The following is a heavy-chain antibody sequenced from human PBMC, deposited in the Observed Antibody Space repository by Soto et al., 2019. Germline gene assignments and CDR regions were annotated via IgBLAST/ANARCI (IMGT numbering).Heavy chain of an antibody. CDR3: AKGSSAMPEGNYFDP. CDR2: ITGGGIST. V-gene: IGHV3-23*01. CDR1: GLAFRNYA. J-gene: IGHJ5*02. Sequence: EVQLLESGGGLVQPGGSLRLSCAASGLAFRNYAMSWVRQAPGKGLEWVSGITGGGISTYFADFAKGRFTISRDNSNNKHYLQMNSLRAEDTAIYYCAKGSSAMPEGNYFDPWGQGTLVTVSS. D-gene: IGHD2-2*01.